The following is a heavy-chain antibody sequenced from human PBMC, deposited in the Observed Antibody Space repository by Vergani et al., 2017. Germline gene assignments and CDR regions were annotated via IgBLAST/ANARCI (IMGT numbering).Heavy chain of an antibody. V-gene: IGHV1-46*03. D-gene: IGHD3-9*01. J-gene: IGHJ4*02. CDR1: GYTFSNYY. CDR3: ARWDYGILTGYRY. Sequence: QVQVVQSGAEVKKSGASVKVSCKTSGYTFSNYYMHWVRQAPGQGLEWMGIINPSGGHTNYAQKFQGRVTMTRDTSTSTVYRELSSLRSEDTPIYYCARWDYGILTGYRYWGQGTLVTVSA. CDR2: INPSGGHT.